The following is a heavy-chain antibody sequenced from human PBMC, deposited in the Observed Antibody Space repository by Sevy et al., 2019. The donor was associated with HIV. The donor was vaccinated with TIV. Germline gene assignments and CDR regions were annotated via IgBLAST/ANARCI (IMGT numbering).Heavy chain of an antibody. D-gene: IGHD5-18*01. CDR2: IYSGGST. V-gene: IGHV3-53*01. Sequence: GESLKISCVASGFTVSSYYMSWVRQAPGRGLEWVSSIYSGGSTYYADSVKGRFTISSDRSKNTVYFKMNSLRAEDTAIYYCATYSGSRDYIFFQDWGQGTLVTVSS. CDR1: GFTVSSYY. CDR3: ATYSGSRDYIFFQD. J-gene: IGHJ1*01.